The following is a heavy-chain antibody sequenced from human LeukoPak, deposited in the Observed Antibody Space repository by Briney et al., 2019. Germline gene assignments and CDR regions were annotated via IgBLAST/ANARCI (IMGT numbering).Heavy chain of an antibody. D-gene: IGHD2-15*01. V-gene: IGHV3-23*01. CDR2: LIENGATT. Sequence: GGSLRLSCAASGFTFSSHAMSWVRRAPGKGLEWVSGLIENGATTYYADSVKGWFTISRDNSRNTMYLQMNSLRVEDTAVYYCAKQLGYCSDGSCYFPYWGQGTLVTVSS. J-gene: IGHJ4*02. CDR3: AKQLGYCSDGSCYFPY. CDR1: GFTFSSHA.